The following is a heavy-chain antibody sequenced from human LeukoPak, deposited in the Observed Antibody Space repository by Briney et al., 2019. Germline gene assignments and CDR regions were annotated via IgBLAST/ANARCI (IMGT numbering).Heavy chain of an antibody. CDR3: ARDLGPVATAGTEFDY. CDR1: GFTFSSYA. CDR2: ISYDGSNK. D-gene: IGHD6-13*01. V-gene: IGHV3-30*04. J-gene: IGHJ4*02. Sequence: GRPLRLSCAASGFTFSSYAMHWVRQAPGKGLEWVAVISYDGSNKYYADSVKGRFTISRDNSKNTLYLQMNSLRAEDTAVYYCARDLGPVATAGTEFDYWGQGTLVTVSS.